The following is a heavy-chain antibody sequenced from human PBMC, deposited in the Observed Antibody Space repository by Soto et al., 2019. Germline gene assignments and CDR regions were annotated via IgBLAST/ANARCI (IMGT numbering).Heavy chain of an antibody. CDR3: ARVYYYGSGSYSPYYFDY. CDR2: ISYDGSNK. CDR1: GFTFSSYA. D-gene: IGHD3-10*01. J-gene: IGHJ4*02. Sequence: QVQLVESGGGVVQPGRSLRLSCAASGFTFSSYAMHWVRQAPGKGLEWVAVISYDGSNKYYADSVKGRFTISRDNSENTLYLQMNSLRAEDTAVYYCARVYYYGSGSYSPYYFDYWGQGTLVTVSS. V-gene: IGHV3-30-3*01.